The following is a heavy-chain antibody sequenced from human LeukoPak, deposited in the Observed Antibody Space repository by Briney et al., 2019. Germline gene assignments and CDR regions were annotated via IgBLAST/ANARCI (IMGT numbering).Heavy chain of an antibody. V-gene: IGHV3-9*01. Sequence: PGGSLRLSCEASGFTFSSYWMNWVRQAPGKGLEWVSGISWNSGSIGYADSVKGRFTISRDNAKNSLYLQMNSLRAEDTALYYCAKDLLRGYIAAAGTFQHWGQGTLVTVSS. D-gene: IGHD6-13*01. J-gene: IGHJ1*01. CDR2: ISWNSGSI. CDR1: GFTFSSYW. CDR3: AKDLLRGYIAAAGTFQH.